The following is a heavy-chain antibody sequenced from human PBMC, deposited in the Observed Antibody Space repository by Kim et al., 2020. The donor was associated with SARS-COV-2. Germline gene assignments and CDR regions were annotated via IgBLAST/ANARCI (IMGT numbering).Heavy chain of an antibody. CDR2: ISSSGSTI. D-gene: IGHD5-12*01. J-gene: IGHJ4*02. Sequence: GGSLRLSCAASGFTFSSYEMNWVRQAPGKGLEWVSYISSSGSTIYYADSVKGRFTISRDNAKNSLYLQMNSLRAEDTAVYYCAREGRDEMATITPCDYWGQGTLVTVSS. CDR1: GFTFSSYE. V-gene: IGHV3-48*03. CDR3: AREGRDEMATITPCDY.